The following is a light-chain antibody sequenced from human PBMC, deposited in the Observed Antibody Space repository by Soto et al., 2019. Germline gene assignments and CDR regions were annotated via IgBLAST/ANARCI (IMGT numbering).Light chain of an antibody. CDR3: GADHGSGSNFLVL. V-gene: IGLV9-49*01. CDR2: VGTGGIVG. Sequence: QPVLTQPPSASASLGASVTLTCTLSSGYSNYKVDWYQQRPGKGPRFVMRVGTGGIVGSKGDGIPDRFSVLGSGLNRYLTIKNLQEEDESDYHCGADHGSGSNFLVLFGGGTKLTVL. J-gene: IGLJ2*01. CDR1: SGYSNYK.